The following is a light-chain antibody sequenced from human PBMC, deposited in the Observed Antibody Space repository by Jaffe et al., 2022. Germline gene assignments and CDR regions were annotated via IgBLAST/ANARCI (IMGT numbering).Light chain of an antibody. Sequence: SYVLTQPPSVSVAPGQTASISCEGNNIGTKGVHWYQQKPGQAPVLVVYDDSDRPSGIPERFSGSNSGNTATLTISRVEAGDEADYYCQVWDSSSDHRVFGGGTKLTVL. V-gene: IGLV3-21*02. CDR2: DDS. CDR1: NIGTKG. J-gene: IGLJ2*01. CDR3: QVWDSSSDHRV.